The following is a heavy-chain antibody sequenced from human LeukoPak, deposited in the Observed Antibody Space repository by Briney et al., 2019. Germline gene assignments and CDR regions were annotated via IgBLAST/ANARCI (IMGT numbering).Heavy chain of an antibody. V-gene: IGHV2-5*01. CDR2: IYWNDDK. CDR1: GFSLSTSGVG. Sequence: SGPTLVKPTQTLTLTCTFSGFSLSTSGVGVGWIRQPPGKALAWLALIYWNDDKRYSPSLKSRLTITKDTSKNQVVLTMTNMDPVDTATYYCSRLARRIKICGVVRPRGGENFDYWGQGTLVTVSS. CDR3: SRLARRIKICGVVRPRGGENFDY. J-gene: IGHJ4*02. D-gene: IGHD3-3*01.